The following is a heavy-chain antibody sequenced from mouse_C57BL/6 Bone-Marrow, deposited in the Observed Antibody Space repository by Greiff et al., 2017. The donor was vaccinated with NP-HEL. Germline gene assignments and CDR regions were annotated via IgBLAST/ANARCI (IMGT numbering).Heavy chain of an antibody. CDR1: GFTFSSYA. J-gene: IGHJ4*01. D-gene: IGHD1-1*01. V-gene: IGHV5-4*01. Sequence: EVQGVESGGGLVKPGGSLKLSCAASGFTFSSYAMSWVRQTPEKRLEWVATISDGGSYTYYPDNVKGRFTISRDNAKNNLYLQMSHLKSEDTAMYYCARITTVVPYAMDYWGQGTSVTVSS. CDR2: ISDGGSYT. CDR3: ARITTVVPYAMDY.